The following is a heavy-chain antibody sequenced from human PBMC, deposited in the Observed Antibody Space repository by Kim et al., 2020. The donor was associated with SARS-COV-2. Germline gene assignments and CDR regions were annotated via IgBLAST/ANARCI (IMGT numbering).Heavy chain of an antibody. Sequence: SETLSLTCAVSGGSISSSNWWSWVRQPPGKGLEWIGEIYHSGSTNYNPSLKSRVTISVDKSKNQFSLKLSSVTAADTAVYYCARAYSIVVPAWYGMDVWGQGTTVTVSS. CDR2: IYHSGST. CDR1: GGSISSSNW. J-gene: IGHJ6*02. CDR3: ARAYSIVVPAWYGMDV. D-gene: IGHD2-2*01. V-gene: IGHV4-4*02.